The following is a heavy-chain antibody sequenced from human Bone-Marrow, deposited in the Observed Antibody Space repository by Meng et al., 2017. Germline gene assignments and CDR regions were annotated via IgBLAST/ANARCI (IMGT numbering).Heavy chain of an antibody. CDR1: GFTFSSYA. V-gene: IGHV3-30*04. CDR3: AKVFQGIAAAGITDPLGFDY. J-gene: IGHJ4*02. D-gene: IGHD6-13*01. CDR2: ISYDGSNK. Sequence: GGSLRLSCAASGFTFSSYAMHWVRQAPGKGLEWVAVISYDGSNKYYADSVKGRFTISRDNSKNTLYLQMNSLRAEDTAVYYCAKVFQGIAAAGITDPLGFDYWGQGTLVTVSS.